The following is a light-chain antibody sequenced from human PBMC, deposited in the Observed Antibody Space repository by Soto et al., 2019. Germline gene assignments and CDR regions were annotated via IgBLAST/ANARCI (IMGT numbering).Light chain of an antibody. Sequence: IQMTHSPSSLSASLGDIVTITFRASQSISSYLNWYQQKPWKAPKLLIYAASSLQSGVPSRFSGSGSGTDFTLTISSLQPEDFATYYCQQSYSTLWTFGQGTKVDIK. CDR2: AAS. CDR1: QSISSY. CDR3: QQSYSTLWT. J-gene: IGKJ1*01. V-gene: IGKV1-39*01.